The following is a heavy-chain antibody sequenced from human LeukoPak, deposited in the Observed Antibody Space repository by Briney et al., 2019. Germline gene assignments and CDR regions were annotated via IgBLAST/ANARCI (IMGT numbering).Heavy chain of an antibody. J-gene: IGHJ5*02. CDR2: FDPEDGET. D-gene: IGHD6-6*01. V-gene: IGHV1-24*01. CDR1: GYTLTKLS. Sequence: GASVKVSCKVSGYTLTKLSMHWGGQPPGTGLWGRGGFDPEDGETIYAQKFQGRVTMTEYTSTDTAYMELSSLRSEDTAVYYCATVYRSSEGVNWFDPWGQGTLVTVSS. CDR3: ATVYRSSEGVNWFDP.